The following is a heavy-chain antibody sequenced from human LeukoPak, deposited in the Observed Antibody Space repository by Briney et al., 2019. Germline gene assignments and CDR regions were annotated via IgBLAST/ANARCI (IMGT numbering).Heavy chain of an antibody. J-gene: IGHJ3*02. V-gene: IGHV3-23*01. CDR2: ISGSGGST. D-gene: IGHD6-25*01. CDR1: GFTVSSNY. CDR3: AKYRSRAIAAAGDAFDI. Sequence: GGSLRLSCAASGFTVSSNYMSWVRQAPGKGLEWVSAISGSGGSTYYADSVKGRFTISRDNSKNTLYLQMNSLRAEDTAVYYCAKYRSRAIAAAGDAFDIWGQGTMVTVSS.